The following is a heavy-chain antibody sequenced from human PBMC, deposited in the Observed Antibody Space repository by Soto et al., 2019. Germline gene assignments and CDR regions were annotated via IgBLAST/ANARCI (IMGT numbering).Heavy chain of an antibody. CDR3: AKDLQGWTRGDLGY. CDR2: ISYDGSNK. D-gene: IGHD3-16*01. J-gene: IGHJ4*02. Sequence: GGSLRLSCAASGFTFSSYGMHWVRQAPGKGLEWVAVISYDGSNKYYADSVKGRFTISRDNSKNTLYLQMNSLRAEDTAVYYCAKDLQGWTRGDLGYWGQGTLVTVSS. CDR1: GFTFSSYG. V-gene: IGHV3-30*18.